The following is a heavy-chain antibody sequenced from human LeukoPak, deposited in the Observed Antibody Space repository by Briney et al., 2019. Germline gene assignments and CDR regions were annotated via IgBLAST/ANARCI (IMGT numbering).Heavy chain of an antibody. CDR1: GGSISSYF. CDR3: ARGLWGIWPEGAFDN. V-gene: IGHV4-4*07. J-gene: IGHJ4*02. Sequence: SETLSLTCSVSGGSISSYFLSWIRQPAGKGLEWIGRIHSGTTTYSPSLKSRVTMSLDTSKNQVSLTLRSVTAADTAIYYCARGLWGIWPEGAFDNWGQGILVTVSS. D-gene: IGHD4/OR15-4a*01. CDR2: IHSGTT.